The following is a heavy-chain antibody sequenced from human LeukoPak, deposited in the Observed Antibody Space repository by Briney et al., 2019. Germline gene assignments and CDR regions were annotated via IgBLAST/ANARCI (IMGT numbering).Heavy chain of an antibody. CDR2: ISSSGSTI. J-gene: IGHJ4*02. CDR3: ARGSLDSGSYYAGY. Sequence: PGGSLRLSCAASGFTFSSYEMNWVRQAPGKGLEWVSYISSSGSTIYYADSVKGRFTISRDNAKNSLYLQMNSLRAEDTAVYYCARGSLDSGSYYAGYWGQGTLVTVSS. CDR1: GFTFSSYE. D-gene: IGHD3-10*01. V-gene: IGHV3-48*03.